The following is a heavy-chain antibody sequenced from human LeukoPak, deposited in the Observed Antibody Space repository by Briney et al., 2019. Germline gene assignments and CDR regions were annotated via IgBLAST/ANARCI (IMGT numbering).Heavy chain of an antibody. V-gene: IGHV3-23*01. Sequence: GGSLRLSCAASGFTFREFSLSWVRQAPGKGLEWVSNIRSNGVDKYYIDSVKGRFTISRDNSKNTLYLQMNSLRAEDTAVYYCAKGGYTTWFDPWGQGTRVSVST. CDR3: AKGGYTTWFDP. D-gene: IGHD2-15*01. CDR1: GFTFREFS. CDR2: IRSNGVDK. J-gene: IGHJ5*02.